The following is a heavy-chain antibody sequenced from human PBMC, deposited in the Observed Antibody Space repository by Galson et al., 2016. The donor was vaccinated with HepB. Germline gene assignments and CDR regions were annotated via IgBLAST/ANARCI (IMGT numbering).Heavy chain of an antibody. J-gene: IGHJ6*04. CDR2: IWYDGSNK. D-gene: IGHD2-21*01. CDR1: GLTFSSYG. Sequence: SLRLSCAASGLTFSSYGMHWVRQAPGKGLEWVAVIWYDGSNKYYADPVKGRFSISRDNSKNTLYLQMNSLRAEDTAVYYCASSIGGGPKYGMDVWGKGTTVTVSS. V-gene: IGHV3-33*01. CDR3: ASSIGGGPKYGMDV.